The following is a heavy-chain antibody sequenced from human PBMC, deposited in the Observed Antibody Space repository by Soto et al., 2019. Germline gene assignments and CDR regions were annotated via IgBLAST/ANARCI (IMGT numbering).Heavy chain of an antibody. Sequence: NWIRQTPSRGLEWLGRTYYKSKWYYTYAASVKSRITVSPDTSKNQFSLQLTSVTPEDTAVYYCARGSWDDVSGHYYMDVWDKGTTVTVSS. V-gene: IGHV6-1*01. CDR2: TYYKSKWYY. CDR3: ARGSWDDVSGHYYMDV. J-gene: IGHJ6*03. D-gene: IGHD1-1*01.